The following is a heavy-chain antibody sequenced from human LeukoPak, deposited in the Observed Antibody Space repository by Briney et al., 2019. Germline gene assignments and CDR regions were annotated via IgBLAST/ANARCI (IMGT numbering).Heavy chain of an antibody. CDR2: ISYDGSNK. CDR3: AKDITGGRSSPYFDS. CDR1: GLTFSSYA. D-gene: IGHD1-14*01. Sequence: GGSLRLSCAASGLTFSSYAMHWVRQAPGKGLEWVAVISYDGSNKYHADSVKGRFTISRDNSKNSLYLQMNSLRDEDTALYYCAKDITGGRSSPYFDSWGQGTLVTVSS. J-gene: IGHJ4*02. V-gene: IGHV3-30-3*01.